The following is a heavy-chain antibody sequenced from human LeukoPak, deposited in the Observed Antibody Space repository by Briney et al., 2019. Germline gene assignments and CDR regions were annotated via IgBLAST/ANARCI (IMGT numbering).Heavy chain of an antibody. Sequence: SETQSLTCAVYGGSFSGYYWSWIRHPPGKGLKCIGEINHSGSNNYHPSLKNRVNISVDTSKNKFSLKLNPETAADTAVYYCAKWRLRFADYWGQGTLVTVSS. CDR1: GGSFSGYY. V-gene: IGHV4-34*01. D-gene: IGHD3-3*01. CDR2: INHSGSN. J-gene: IGHJ4*02. CDR3: AKWRLRFADY.